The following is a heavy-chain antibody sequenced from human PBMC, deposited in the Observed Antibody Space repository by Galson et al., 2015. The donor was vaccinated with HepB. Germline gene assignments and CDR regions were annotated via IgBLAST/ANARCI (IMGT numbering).Heavy chain of an antibody. Sequence: ETLSLTCAVHGGSFSGYFWTWIRQPPGKGLEWIGEINHYGSTNYNPSPKSRVIISVDMSKNDFSLNLTSVTAADTAVYYCARGRPMWAYGSSSYYFDFWGQGTLVTVSS. CDR1: GGSFSGYF. J-gene: IGHJ4*02. CDR3: ARGRPMWAYGSSSYYFDF. D-gene: IGHD3-10*01. V-gene: IGHV4-34*01. CDR2: INHYGST.